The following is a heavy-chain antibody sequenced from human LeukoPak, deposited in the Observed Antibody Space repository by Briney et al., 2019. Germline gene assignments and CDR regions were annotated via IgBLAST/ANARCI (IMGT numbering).Heavy chain of an antibody. CDR2: INWNGGST. V-gene: IGHV3-20*04. D-gene: IGHD3-22*01. Sequence: GGSLRLSCAASGFTFDDYGMSWVRQAPGKGLEWVSGINWNGGSTGYADSVKGRLTISRDNAKNSLYLQMNSLRAEDTAVYYCARLYDGSAYHADHFDYWGQGTLVIVSS. CDR3: ARLYDGSAYHADHFDY. J-gene: IGHJ4*02. CDR1: GFTFDDYG.